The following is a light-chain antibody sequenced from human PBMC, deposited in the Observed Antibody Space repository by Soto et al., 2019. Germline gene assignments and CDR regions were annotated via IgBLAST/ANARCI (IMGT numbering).Light chain of an antibody. V-gene: IGKV1-5*03. CDR1: QSISNW. J-gene: IGKJ2*01. Sequence: DIQMSQSPSTLSASVGDRVTITCRASQSISNWLAWYQQKPGKAPKLLIYKASTLQSGVPSRFSGSGSGTEFTLTISSLQPDYFATYYCQQYSNYYTFGQGTNLEI. CDR3: QQYSNYYT. CDR2: KAS.